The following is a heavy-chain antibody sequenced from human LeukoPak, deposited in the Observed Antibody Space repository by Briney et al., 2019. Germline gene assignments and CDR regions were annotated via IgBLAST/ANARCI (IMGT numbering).Heavy chain of an antibody. D-gene: IGHD5-18*01. CDR2: INHSGST. J-gene: IGHJ4*02. CDR3: ASNGYSYDY. V-gene: IGHV4-34*01. Sequence: SETLSLTCAVYGGSFSGYYWSWIRQPPGKGLEWIGEINHSGSTNYNPSLKSRVTISADTSKNQFSLKLSSVTAADTAVYYCASNGYSYDYWGQGTLVTVSS. CDR1: GGSFSGYY.